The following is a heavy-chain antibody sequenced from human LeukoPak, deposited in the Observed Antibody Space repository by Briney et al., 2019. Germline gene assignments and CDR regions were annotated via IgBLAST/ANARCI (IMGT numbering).Heavy chain of an antibody. CDR1: GFTFSSYS. J-gene: IGHJ4*02. CDR2: ISGSSSYI. D-gene: IGHD6-19*01. Sequence: PGGSLRLSCAASGFTFSSYSMNWVRQAPGKGLEWVSSISGSSSYIYYADSVKGRFTISRDNAKNSLYLQMNSLRAEDTAVYYCARDPYSSAATDYWGQGTLVTVSS. CDR3: ARDPYSSAATDY. V-gene: IGHV3-21*01.